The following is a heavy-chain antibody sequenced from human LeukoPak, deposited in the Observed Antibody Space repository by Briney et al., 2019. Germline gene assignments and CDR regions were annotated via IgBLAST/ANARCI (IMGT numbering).Heavy chain of an antibody. CDR1: GFIFSNYA. V-gene: IGHV3-30-3*01. CDR2: ISYDGSNK. Sequence: GGSLRLSCAASGFIFSNYAMHWVRQAPGKGLEWVAVISYDGSNKYYADSVKGRFTISRDNSKNTLFLQMNSLRAEDTAVYYCARVDYSNWFDPWGQGTLVTVSS. CDR3: ARVDYSNWFDP. J-gene: IGHJ5*02. D-gene: IGHD5-12*01.